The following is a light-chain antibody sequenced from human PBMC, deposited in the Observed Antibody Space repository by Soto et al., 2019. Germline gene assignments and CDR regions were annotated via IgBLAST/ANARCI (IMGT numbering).Light chain of an antibody. V-gene: IGKV3-20*01. CDR1: QSVSSN. J-gene: IGKJ3*01. CDR3: QVYGSSPLFT. Sequence: EIVMTQSPPTLSVSPGERATLSCRASQSVSSNLAWYQQKPGQTPRLLISGASSRATGIPDRFSGSGSGTDFSLTISRLEPEDFAVYWCQVYGSSPLFTFGPGTKVDIK. CDR2: GAS.